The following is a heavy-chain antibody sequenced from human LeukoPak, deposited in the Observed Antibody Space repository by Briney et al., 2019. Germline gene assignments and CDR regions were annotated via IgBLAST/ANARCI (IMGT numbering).Heavy chain of an antibody. CDR2: IYDSGST. Sequence: SETLSLTCTVSGGSISSSGYCWGWLRQPPGKGLEWIGSIYDSGSTQYNPSLKSRVTISVDTSKMQFSLKVTSVTAADTAVYYCARRSSGWPFDYWDQGTLVTVSS. CDR1: GGSISSSGYC. V-gene: IGHV4-39*01. J-gene: IGHJ4*02. D-gene: IGHD6-19*01. CDR3: ARRSSGWPFDY.